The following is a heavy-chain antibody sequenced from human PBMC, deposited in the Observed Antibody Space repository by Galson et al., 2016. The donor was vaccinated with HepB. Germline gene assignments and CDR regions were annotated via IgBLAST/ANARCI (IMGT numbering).Heavy chain of an antibody. CDR1: GFSFSNYD. D-gene: IGHD6-19*01. J-gene: IGHJ6*04. V-gene: IGHV3-13*01. CDR2: IYTAGET. CDR3: VRGSYSSDWYRTSAYDFGMDV. Sequence: SLRLSCAASGFSFSNYDMYWVHQAPGKGLEWVSSIYTAGETYYEDSVEGRFTVSRENAKDSLYLHMNSLRAGDTAVYYCVRGSYSSDWYRTSAYDFGMDVWGKGTPVTVSS.